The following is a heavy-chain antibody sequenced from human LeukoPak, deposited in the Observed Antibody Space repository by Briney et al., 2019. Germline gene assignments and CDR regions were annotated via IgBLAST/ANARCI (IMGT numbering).Heavy chain of an antibody. D-gene: IGHD2-2*01. Sequence: PSETLSLTCTVSGGSISDYYWSWVRQPPGKGLEWLGYIYYSGNTNYNPSLKSRVAISVDTSKNQFSLRLSSVTAADTAVYLCARVSCTTTSCPGWFDPRGQGTLVTVSS. CDR3: ARVSCTTTSCPGWFDP. CDR2: IYYSGNT. V-gene: IGHV4-59*01. J-gene: IGHJ5*02. CDR1: GGSISDYY.